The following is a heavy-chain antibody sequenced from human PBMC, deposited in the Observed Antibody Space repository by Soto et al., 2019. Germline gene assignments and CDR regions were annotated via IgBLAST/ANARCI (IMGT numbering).Heavy chain of an antibody. CDR1: GFTFINYA. D-gene: IGHD2-2*01. CDR3: ARDQRDIVVVPAAKYFYYGVDV. V-gene: IGHV3-30-3*01. J-gene: IGHJ6*02. Sequence: QVQLVESGGGVVQPGRSLRLSCAASGFTFINYAMHWVRQAPGKGLEWVAVISYDGNNKFYADSVKGRFTISRDNSKNTLYLQMNSLKSEDTAVYYCARDQRDIVVVPAAKYFYYGVDVWGQGTTVTVCS. CDR2: ISYDGNNK.